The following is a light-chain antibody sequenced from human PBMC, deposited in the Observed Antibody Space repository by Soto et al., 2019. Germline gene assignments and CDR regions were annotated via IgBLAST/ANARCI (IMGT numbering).Light chain of an antibody. Sequence: QSVLTHPPSASGTPGQRVTISCYGSSTNFGSNYVYWYQQLPGTAPKLLIYRNNQRPSGVPDRFSGSKSGTSASLAISGLRSEDEADYYCAAWDDSLSGHYVFGTGTKVTVL. J-gene: IGLJ1*01. CDR1: STNFGSNY. CDR3: AAWDDSLSGHYV. CDR2: RNN. V-gene: IGLV1-47*01.